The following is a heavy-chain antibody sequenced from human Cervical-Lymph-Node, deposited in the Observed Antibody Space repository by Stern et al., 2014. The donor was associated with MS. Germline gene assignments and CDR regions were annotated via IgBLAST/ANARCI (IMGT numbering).Heavy chain of an antibody. V-gene: IGHV4-31*03. Sequence: QLQLQESGPGLVRPSQTLSLTCTVSGGSFRSGGYYWSWIRQHPGKGLEWIGYIDYSGNTEYKPSLKSRLGISVDTSTNQIFLQLTSVTAADTAVYYCARAPMPGNFLSYGKELWGQGTTVTVSS. CDR1: GGSFRSGGYY. CDR2: IDYSGNT. D-gene: IGHD1-1*01. J-gene: IGHJ6*02. CDR3: ARAPMPGNFLSYGKEL.